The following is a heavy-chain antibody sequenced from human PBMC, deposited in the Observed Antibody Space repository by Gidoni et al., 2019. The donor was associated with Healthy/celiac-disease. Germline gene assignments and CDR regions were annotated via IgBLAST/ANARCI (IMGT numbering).Heavy chain of an antibody. CDR2: IYPGDSDT. D-gene: IGHD3-22*01. Sequence: EVQLVQSGAEVKKTGESLQIYCKGSGYSFTSYWIGWVRQMPGKGLAWMGIIYPGDSDTRYSPSFQGHVTISAYKSISTAYLQWSSLKASDTAIYYCARQSSFYDSSGSAWDVFDYWGQGTLVTVSS. CDR3: ARQSSFYDSSGSAWDVFDY. CDR1: GYSFTSYW. J-gene: IGHJ4*02. V-gene: IGHV5-51*01.